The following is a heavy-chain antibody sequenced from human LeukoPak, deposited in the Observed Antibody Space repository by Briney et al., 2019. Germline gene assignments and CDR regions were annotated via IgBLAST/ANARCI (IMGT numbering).Heavy chain of an antibody. V-gene: IGHV1-18*01. D-gene: IGHD2-2*01. CDR3: ARVFRYCSSTSCHDY. Sequence: ASVKVSCTASGYTFTSYGISWVRQAPGQGLEWMGWISGYNGNTNYAQKLQGRVTMTTDKSTSTANMELRSLRSDYTAVYYCARVFRYCSSTSCHDYWGQGTLVTVSS. J-gene: IGHJ4*02. CDR2: ISGYNGNT. CDR1: GYTFTSYG.